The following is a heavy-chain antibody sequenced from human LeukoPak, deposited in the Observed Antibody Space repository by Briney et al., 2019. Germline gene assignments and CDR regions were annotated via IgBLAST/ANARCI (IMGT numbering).Heavy chain of an antibody. Sequence: SGGSLRLSCAASGFTVSNNYMNWVRQAPGKGLEWVSSITSSSSYIYYADSVKGRFTISRDNAKNSLYLQMNSLRAEDTAVYYCARHVVAVGFDYWGQGTLVTVSS. CDR2: ITSSSSYI. J-gene: IGHJ4*02. V-gene: IGHV3-21*01. D-gene: IGHD3-22*01. CDR1: GFTVSNNY. CDR3: ARHVVAVGFDY.